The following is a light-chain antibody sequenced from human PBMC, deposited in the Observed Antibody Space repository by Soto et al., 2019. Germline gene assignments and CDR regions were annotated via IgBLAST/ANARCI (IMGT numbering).Light chain of an antibody. J-gene: IGLJ1*01. Sequence: QPVLTQPASGTGFHGQSISITCTRTSSDVGGYNYVSWYQQHPGKAPKLMIYDVSNRPSGVSNRFSGSKSGNTASLTISGLQAEDEADYYCSSYTSSSTLVFGTGTKVTVL. CDR2: DVS. CDR1: SSDVGGYNY. V-gene: IGLV2-14*01. CDR3: SSYTSSSTLV.